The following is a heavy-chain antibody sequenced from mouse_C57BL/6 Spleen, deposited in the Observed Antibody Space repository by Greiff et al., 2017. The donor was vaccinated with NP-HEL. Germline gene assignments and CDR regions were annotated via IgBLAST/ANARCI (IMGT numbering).Heavy chain of an antibody. CDR2: IDPSDSET. CDR3: ARGGYYYGSSYVHFDY. CDR1: GYTFTSYW. D-gene: IGHD1-1*01. V-gene: IGHV1-52*01. J-gene: IGHJ2*01. Sequence: VKLQQPGAELVRPGSSVKLSCKASGYTFTSYWMHWVKQRPIQGLEWIGNIDPSDSETHYNQKFKDKATLTVDKSSSTAYMQLSSLTSEDSAVYYCARGGYYYGSSYVHFDYWGQGTTLTVSS.